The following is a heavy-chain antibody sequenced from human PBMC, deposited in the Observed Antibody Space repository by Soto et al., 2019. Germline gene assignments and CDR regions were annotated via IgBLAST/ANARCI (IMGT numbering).Heavy chain of an antibody. D-gene: IGHD4-4*01. Sequence: SETLSLTCTVSGGSISSYYWSWIRQPPGKGLEWIGYIYYSGSTNYNPSLKSRVTISVDTSKNQFSLKLSSVTAADTAVYYCAREDRRDGYSFGYWGEGTPVTVSS. CDR2: IYYSGST. J-gene: IGHJ4*02. V-gene: IGHV4-59*01. CDR1: GGSISSYY. CDR3: AREDRRDGYSFGY.